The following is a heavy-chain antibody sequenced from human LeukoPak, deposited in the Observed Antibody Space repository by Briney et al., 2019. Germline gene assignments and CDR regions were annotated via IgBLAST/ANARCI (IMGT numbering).Heavy chain of an antibody. D-gene: IGHD2-2*01. V-gene: IGHV4-61*01. J-gene: IGHJ3*02. Sequence: ASETLSLTCTVSGGSVSSGSYYWSWIRQPPGKGLEWIRYIYYSGSTNYNPSLKSRVTISVDTSKNQFSLKLSSVTAADTAVYYCAREDIVVVPAADAFDIWGQGTMVTVSS. CDR2: IYYSGST. CDR3: AREDIVVVPAADAFDI. CDR1: GGSVSSGSYY.